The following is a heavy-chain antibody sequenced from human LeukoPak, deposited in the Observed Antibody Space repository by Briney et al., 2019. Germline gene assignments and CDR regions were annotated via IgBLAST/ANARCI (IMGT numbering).Heavy chain of an antibody. V-gene: IGHV1-69*13. Sequence: SVKVSCKASGGTFSSYAISWVRQAPGQGLEWMGGIIPIFGTANYAQKFQGRVTITADESTSTAYMELSSLRSEDTAVYYCARGWGNYYGSGSYLDYWGQGTLVTVSS. CDR3: ARGWGNYYGSGSYLDY. J-gene: IGHJ4*02. CDR2: IIPIFGTA. D-gene: IGHD3-10*01. CDR1: GGTFSSYA.